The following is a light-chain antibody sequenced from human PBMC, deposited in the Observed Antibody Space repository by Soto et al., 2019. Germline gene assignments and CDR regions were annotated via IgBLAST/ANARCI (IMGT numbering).Light chain of an antibody. CDR1: SIDVGAYNF. V-gene: IGLV2-14*03. J-gene: IGLJ1*01. Sequence: HSVLTQPTSVSWSPGQSITISCTVTSIDVGAYNFVSWHQQHPGKAPKLMIYNVYDRPSGISYRFSGSKSGNTASLTISGLQGEDEADYYCSAYTVSRTYVFGTGTKVTVL. CDR3: SAYTVSRTYV. CDR2: NVY.